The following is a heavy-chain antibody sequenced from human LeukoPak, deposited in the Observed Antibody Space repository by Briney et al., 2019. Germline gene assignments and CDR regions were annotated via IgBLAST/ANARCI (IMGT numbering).Heavy chain of an antibody. Sequence: GGFLRLSCAASGFTFSSYSMNWVRQAPGKGLEWVSSISSSSSYIYYADSVKGRFTISRDNAKDSLYLQMNSLRAEDTAVYYCARDDVHYYDSPFDYWGQGTLVTVSS. V-gene: IGHV3-21*01. CDR1: GFTFSSYS. CDR3: ARDDVHYYDSPFDY. CDR2: ISSSSSYI. D-gene: IGHD3-22*01. J-gene: IGHJ4*02.